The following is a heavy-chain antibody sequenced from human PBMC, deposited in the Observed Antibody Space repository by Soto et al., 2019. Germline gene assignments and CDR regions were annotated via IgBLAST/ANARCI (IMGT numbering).Heavy chain of an antibody. CDR2: IYSGGST. CDR3: ARTTRGNWFDP. V-gene: IGHV3-53*01. Sequence: EVQLVESGGGLIQPGGSLRLSCAASGFTVSSNYMSWVRQAPGKGLEWVSVIYSGGSTYYADSVKGRFTISRDNSKNTLYLQMNSLRAEDTSVYYCARTTRGNWFDPWGQGTLVTVSS. J-gene: IGHJ5*02. CDR1: GFTVSSNY.